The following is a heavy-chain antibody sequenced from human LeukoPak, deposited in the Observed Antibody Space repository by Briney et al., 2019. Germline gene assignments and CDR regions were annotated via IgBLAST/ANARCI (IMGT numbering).Heavy chain of an antibody. CDR3: ARTIAMVRGVEWFDP. D-gene: IGHD3-10*01. CDR1: GYTFNGYY. CDR2: INPNSGGT. V-gene: IGHV1-2*02. J-gene: IGHJ5*02. Sequence: GASVKVSCKASGYTFNGYYMHWVRQAPGQGLEWMGWINPNSGGTNYAQKFQGRVTMTRVTSISTAYMELSRLRSDDTAVYYCARTIAMVRGVEWFDPWGQGTLVTVSS.